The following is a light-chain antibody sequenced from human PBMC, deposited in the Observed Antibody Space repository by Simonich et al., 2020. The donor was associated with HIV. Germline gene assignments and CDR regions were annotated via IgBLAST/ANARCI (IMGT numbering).Light chain of an antibody. V-gene: IGKV3-15*01. CDR2: GAS. Sequence: EIVMTQSPATLSVSPGERATLSCSASPSVSSDLAWYHQEPGQAPRLLIYGASTRATGIPARFSGSGSGTEFTLTISSLQSEDFAVYYCQQYNNWPITFGQGTRLEIK. J-gene: IGKJ5*01. CDR3: QQYNNWPIT. CDR1: PSVSSD.